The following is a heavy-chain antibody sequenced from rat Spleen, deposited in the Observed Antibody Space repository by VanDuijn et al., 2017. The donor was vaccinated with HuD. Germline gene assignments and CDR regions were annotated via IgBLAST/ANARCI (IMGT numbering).Heavy chain of an antibody. CDR2: ISSGGST. Sequence: QVQLKESGPGLVQPSQTLSLTCTVSGLSLTSNGVSWVRQPPGKGLEWIAAISSGGSTYYNSALKSQLSISRDTSKSQVFLKMNSLQTEDTATYYCARFGGEFDYWGQGVMVTVSS. CDR3: ARFGGEFDY. V-gene: IGHV2S8*01. D-gene: IGHD4-6*01. CDR1: GLSLTSNG. J-gene: IGHJ2*01.